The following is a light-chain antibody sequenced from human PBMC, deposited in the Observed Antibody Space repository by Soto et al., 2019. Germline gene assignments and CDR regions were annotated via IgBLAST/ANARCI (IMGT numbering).Light chain of an antibody. J-gene: IGKJ4*01. Sequence: LTQSPATLSLSPGERATLSCRASQSVSSSLAWYQQKPGQTPRLLIYDASNRATGIPARFNGSGSGTDFTLTVSSLEPEDFAVYYCQQRSNWPLTFGGGTKVEIK. CDR3: QQRSNWPLT. CDR1: QSVSSS. CDR2: DAS. V-gene: IGKV3-11*01.